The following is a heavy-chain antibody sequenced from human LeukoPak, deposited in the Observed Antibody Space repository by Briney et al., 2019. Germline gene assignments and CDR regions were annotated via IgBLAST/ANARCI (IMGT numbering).Heavy chain of an antibody. CDR1: GGSFSDYF. D-gene: IGHD4-17*01. CDR2: INHGGGT. CDR3: ARGEDGTGDYRPTYFDS. J-gene: IGHJ4*02. Sequence: PSETPSLTCAVYGGSFSDYFWNWIRQPPGKGLEWIGEINHGGGTRYNPSLKSRATISVDTSKKQFSLNLTSVTAADTAVYYCARGEDGTGDYRPTYFDSWGQGTLVTVSS. V-gene: IGHV4-34*01.